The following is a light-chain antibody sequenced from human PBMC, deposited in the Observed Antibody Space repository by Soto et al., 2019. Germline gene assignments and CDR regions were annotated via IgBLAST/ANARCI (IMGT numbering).Light chain of an antibody. CDR2: EVS. CDR3: SSYAGSNIYVV. V-gene: IGLV2-8*01. Sequence: QSALTQPASASGSPGQSITIPCTGTSSDVGGYSYVSWYQHHPGKAPKLMLYEVSTRPSGVPDRFSGSKSGNTASLTVSGLQAEDEADYYCSSYAGSNIYVVFGGGTQLTVL. J-gene: IGLJ2*01. CDR1: SSDVGGYSY.